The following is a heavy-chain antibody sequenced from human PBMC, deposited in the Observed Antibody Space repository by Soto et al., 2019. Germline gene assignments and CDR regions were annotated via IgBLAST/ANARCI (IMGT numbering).Heavy chain of an antibody. Sequence: SETLSLTCAVYGGSFSGYYWSWIRQPPGKGPEWIASIYHGGTTFYNPSLKSRITISVDTSNNQFSLKLTSVTAADTAVYYCAKVHVMVVAGSTFDYWGHGTLVTVSS. CDR1: GGSFSGYY. D-gene: IGHD2-21*02. CDR2: IYHGGTT. J-gene: IGHJ4*03. V-gene: IGHV4-34*01. CDR3: AKVHVMVVAGSTFDY.